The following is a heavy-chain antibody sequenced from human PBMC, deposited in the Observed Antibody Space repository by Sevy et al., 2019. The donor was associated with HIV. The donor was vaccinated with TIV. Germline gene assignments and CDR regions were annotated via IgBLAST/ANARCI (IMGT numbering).Heavy chain of an antibody. CDR3: ARDHVKDGDLGDYYYFAMDL. D-gene: IGHD4-17*01. J-gene: IGHJ6*02. CDR1: GFTFSDFY. V-gene: IGHV3-11*01. CDR2: ISGSDHTI. Sequence: GGSLGLSCAASGFTFSDFYMSWIRQAPGKGLEWISYISGSDHTIYYADSVKGRFTISRDNDKNSLYLQMNSLRAEDTAVYYCARDHVKDGDLGDYYYFAMDLWGQGTTVTVSS.